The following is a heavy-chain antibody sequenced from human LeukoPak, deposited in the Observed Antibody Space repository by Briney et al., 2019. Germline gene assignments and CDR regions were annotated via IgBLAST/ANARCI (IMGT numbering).Heavy chain of an antibody. D-gene: IGHD3-10*01. CDR2: INHSGST. Sequence: RTSETLSLTCAVYGGSFSGYYWSWIRQPPGKGLEWIGEINHSGSTNYNPSLKSRVTISVDTSKNQFSLKLSSVTAADTAVYYCARFPFSSTMVRGVIVTRDYWGQGTLVTVSS. CDR1: GGSFSGYY. CDR3: ARFPFSSTMVRGVIVTRDY. J-gene: IGHJ4*02. V-gene: IGHV4-34*01.